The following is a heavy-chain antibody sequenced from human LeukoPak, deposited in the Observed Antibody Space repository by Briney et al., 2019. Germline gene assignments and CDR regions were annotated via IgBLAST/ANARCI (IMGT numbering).Heavy chain of an antibody. D-gene: IGHD3-10*01. V-gene: IGHV4-39*07. J-gene: IGHJ6*03. CDR3: ASYYYGSGSYIPYYYYYYMDV. CDR1: GGSIRSTSYY. Sequence: SETLSLTCTVSGGSIRSTSYYWGWIRQPPGKGLEWIGSIYYSGSTYYNPSLKSRVTISVDTSKNQFSLKLSSVTAADTAVYYCASYYYGSGSYIPYYYYYYMDVWGKGTTVTVSS. CDR2: IYYSGST.